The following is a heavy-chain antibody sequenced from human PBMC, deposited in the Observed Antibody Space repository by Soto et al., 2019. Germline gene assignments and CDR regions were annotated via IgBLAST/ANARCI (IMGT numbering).Heavy chain of an antibody. CDR3: ATESGYTYGYFDY. J-gene: IGHJ4*02. CDR1: VGSVSSGYNY. Sequence: SETLSLTCTVSVGSVSSGYNYWSWIRQSPGKGLEWIGYISGSGSTGYNPSLKNRLTMSVDRSKNQFTLRLTSVTAADTAVYFCATESGYTYGYFDYWGQGTKVTVSS. D-gene: IGHD5-18*01. CDR2: ISGSGST. V-gene: IGHV4-30-4*01.